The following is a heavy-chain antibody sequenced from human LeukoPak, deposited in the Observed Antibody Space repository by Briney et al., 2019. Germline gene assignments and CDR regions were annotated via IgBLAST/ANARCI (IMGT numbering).Heavy chain of an antibody. CDR1: GGTFSSYA. D-gene: IGHD3-10*01. V-gene: IGHV1-69*13. CDR3: ARVFPYYYGAGSSYYFDY. Sequence: SVKVSCKASGGTFSSYAISWVRQVPGQGLEWMGGIIPIFGTANYAQKFQGRVTITADESTSTAYMELSSLRSEDTAVYYCARVFPYYYGAGSSYYFDYWGQGTLVTVSS. CDR2: IIPIFGTA. J-gene: IGHJ4*02.